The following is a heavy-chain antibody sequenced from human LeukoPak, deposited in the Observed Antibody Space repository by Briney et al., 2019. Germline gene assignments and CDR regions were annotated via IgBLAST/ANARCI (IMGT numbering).Heavy chain of an antibody. D-gene: IGHD6-13*01. J-gene: IGHJ4*02. CDR3: AKDRSRSSSWYFGY. CDR2: ISYDGSNK. V-gene: IGHV3-30*18. CDR1: GFTFSSYG. Sequence: GRSLRLSCAASGFTFSSYGTHWVRQAPGKGLGWVAVISYDGSNKYYADSGKGRFTISRDNPKNTLYLQMNSLRAEDTAVYYCAKDRSRSSSWYFGYWGQGTLVTVSS.